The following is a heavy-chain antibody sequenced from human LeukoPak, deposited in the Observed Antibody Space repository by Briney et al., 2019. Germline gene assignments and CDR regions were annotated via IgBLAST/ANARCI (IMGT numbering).Heavy chain of an antibody. D-gene: IGHD6-19*01. Sequence: GASVKVSCKASGYTFTGYYMHWVRQAPGQGLEWMGWINPNSGGTNYAQKFQGRVTMTRDTSISTAYMELSSLRSEDTAVYYCARVYSSGWYVDYWGQGTLVTVSS. CDR2: INPNSGGT. V-gene: IGHV1-2*02. CDR1: GYTFTGYY. CDR3: ARVYSSGWYVDY. J-gene: IGHJ4*02.